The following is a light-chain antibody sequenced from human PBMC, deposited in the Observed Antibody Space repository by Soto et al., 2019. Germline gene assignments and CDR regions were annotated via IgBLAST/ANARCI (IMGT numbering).Light chain of an antibody. CDR2: AAS. J-gene: IGKJ1*01. Sequence: EIVMTQSPATLSESPGERATLSCRASQSVSSKLAWYQQKPGQPPRLLIYAASTRATDIPVRFSGSGSGTEFTLTISRLQSEDFAVYYCQQYNNWPWTFGQGTKVEIK. CDR1: QSVSSK. CDR3: QQYNNWPWT. V-gene: IGKV3-15*01.